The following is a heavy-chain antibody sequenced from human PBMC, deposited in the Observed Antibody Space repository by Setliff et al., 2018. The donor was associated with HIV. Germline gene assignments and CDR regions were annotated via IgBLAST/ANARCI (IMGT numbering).Heavy chain of an antibody. V-gene: IGHV1-18*01. CDR2: IGVYNGNT. J-gene: IGHJ3*02. CDR3: ARVSSFNKIIREAFDI. CDR1: GYTFTSYG. Sequence: ASVKVSCKASGYTFTSYGISWVRQAPGQGLEWRGWIGVYNGNTDYAQKVQGRVTMTTDTSTSTAYMELRSLRSDDTAMYYFARVSSFNKIIREAFDIWRQGTLVT. D-gene: IGHD3-10*01.